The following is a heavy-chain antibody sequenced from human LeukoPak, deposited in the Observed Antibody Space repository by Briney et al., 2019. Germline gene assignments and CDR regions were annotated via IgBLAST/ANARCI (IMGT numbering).Heavy chain of an antibody. V-gene: IGHV3-7*01. D-gene: IGHD2-2*01. CDR3: ARYAPRPIY. CDR1: GLTFSNSW. CDR2: IKPDGTET. Sequence: PGGSLRLSCVASGLTFSNSWMSLVRQPPGKRLEWVASIKPDGTETYYVDSAKGRFTISRDNAKNSLFLQMNSVRPEDTALYYCARYAPRPIYWGQGTLVTVSS. J-gene: IGHJ4*02.